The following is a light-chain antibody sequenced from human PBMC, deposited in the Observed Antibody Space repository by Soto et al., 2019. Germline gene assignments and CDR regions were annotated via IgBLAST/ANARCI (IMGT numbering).Light chain of an antibody. Sequence: EIVLTQSPGTLSLSPGERATLSCRASQSVSSSYLAWYQQKPGQAPRLLIYGASSRATGIPDRFSGSGSGTDFTLTISRLEAEDFAVYYCQHYGSSPWTFGQGTNVEMK. CDR1: QSVSSSY. V-gene: IGKV3-20*01. CDR2: GAS. CDR3: QHYGSSPWT. J-gene: IGKJ1*01.